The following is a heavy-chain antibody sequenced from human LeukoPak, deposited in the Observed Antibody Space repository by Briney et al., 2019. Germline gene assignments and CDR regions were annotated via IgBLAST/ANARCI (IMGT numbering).Heavy chain of an antibody. CDR1: RFTFGNYA. J-gene: IGHJ5*02. Sequence: RGSLRLSCEASRFTFGNYAMNWVRQAPGKGLEWVSTISGTGSSTYYADSAKGRFTISRDNSKDTLFLQLNSLTAADTAMYFCAQASVAIPQYCNSWGQGTLVTVSS. V-gene: IGHV3-23*01. CDR3: AQASVAIPQYCNS. CDR2: ISGTGSST. D-gene: IGHD2-2*02.